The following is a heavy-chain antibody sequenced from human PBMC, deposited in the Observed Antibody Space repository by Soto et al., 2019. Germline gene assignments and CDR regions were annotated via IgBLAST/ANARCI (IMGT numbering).Heavy chain of an antibody. CDR1: GFIFSSYS. J-gene: IGHJ5*02. CDR3: ARGGDHDFWSGHNWFDP. Sequence: PGGSLRLSCAASGFIFSSYSMNWVRQAPGKELEWVSSIGSSGNYIYYADSVKGRFTISRDNAKNSLYLQMNSLGAEDTAVYYCARGGDHDFWSGHNWFDPWGQGTQVTVSS. D-gene: IGHD3-3*01. CDR2: IGSSGNYI. V-gene: IGHV3-21*01.